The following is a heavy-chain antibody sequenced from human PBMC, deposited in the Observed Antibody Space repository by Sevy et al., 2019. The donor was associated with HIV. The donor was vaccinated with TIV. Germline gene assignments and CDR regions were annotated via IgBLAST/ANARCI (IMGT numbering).Heavy chain of an antibody. CDR1: GGSVSSGSYY. CDR3: GRVGPAGMARIAARIFDF. V-gene: IGHV4-61*01. J-gene: IGHJ4*02. CDR2: IYYSGST. Sequence: SETLSLTCTVSGGSVSSGSYYWSWIRQPPGKGLEWIGYIYYSGSTNYNPSLKSRVTISVDTSKNQFSLKLSSVTAADTAVYYWGRVGPAGMARIAARIFDFRGQGTLVTVSS. D-gene: IGHD6-6*01.